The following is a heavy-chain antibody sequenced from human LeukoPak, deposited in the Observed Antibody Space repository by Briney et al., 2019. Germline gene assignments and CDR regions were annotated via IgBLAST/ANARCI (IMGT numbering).Heavy chain of an antibody. J-gene: IGHJ4*02. CDR1: GGTFSSYA. CDR2: IIPIFGTA. CDR3: ARDLPKSPYDSSGYYLDY. Sequence: ASVKVSCKASGGTFSSYAISWVRQAPGQGLEWMGRIIPIFGTANYAQKFQGRVTITTDESTSTAYMELSSLRSEDTAVYYCARDLPKSPYDSSGYYLDYWGQGTLDTVSS. D-gene: IGHD3-22*01. V-gene: IGHV1-69*05.